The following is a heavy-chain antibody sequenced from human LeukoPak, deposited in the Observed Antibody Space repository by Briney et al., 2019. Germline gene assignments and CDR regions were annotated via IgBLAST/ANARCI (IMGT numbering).Heavy chain of an antibody. J-gene: IGHJ6*03. D-gene: IGHD6-6*01. CDR1: GYTFTSYG. Sequence: ASVNVSCKASGYTFTSYGMFWVRQAPGQGLEWMGWISAYNGNTKYAQKLQGRVTMTTDTSTSTAYMELRSLRSDDTAVYYCARTGGGSSSGNYYYYMDVWGKGTTVTVSS. CDR3: ARTGGGSSSGNYYYYMDV. V-gene: IGHV1-18*01. CDR2: ISAYNGNT.